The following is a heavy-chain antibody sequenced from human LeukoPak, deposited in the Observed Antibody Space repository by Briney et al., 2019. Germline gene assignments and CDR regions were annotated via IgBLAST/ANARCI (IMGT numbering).Heavy chain of an antibody. CDR2: INLSDDTT. D-gene: IGHD3-3*01. V-gene: IGHV1-46*01. CDR3: ARDQHTLFGVVTPIPYYMDV. Sequence: ASVKVSCKASGYPFTNYFIHWVRQAPGQGLEWMGVINLSDDTTTYTQKFQGGVTMTRDTSTNTVYMKLTSLRSEDTAVYYCARDQHTLFGVVTPIPYYMDVWGKGTTVTVSS. J-gene: IGHJ6*03. CDR1: GYPFTNYF.